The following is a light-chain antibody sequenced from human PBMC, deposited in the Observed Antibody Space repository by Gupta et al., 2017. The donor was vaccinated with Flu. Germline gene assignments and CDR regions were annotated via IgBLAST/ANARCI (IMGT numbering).Light chain of an antibody. CDR3: EQYNNGPPLT. CDR1: QSVSSN. J-gene: IGKJ4*01. CDR2: GAS. Sequence: LVMTQSPATLSVSTGERATLPCRASQSVSSNLAWYQQKPGQAPRLLIYGASTRATGIPARFRGSGSGTDFTLTISRLQAEDVGVYYCEQYNNGPPLTFGGGTKVEIK. V-gene: IGKV3-15*01.